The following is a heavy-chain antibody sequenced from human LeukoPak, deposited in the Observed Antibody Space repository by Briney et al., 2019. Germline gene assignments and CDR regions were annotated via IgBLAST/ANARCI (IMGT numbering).Heavy chain of an antibody. V-gene: IGHV1-3*01. CDR3: ARVQDDYGMDV. D-gene: IGHD2-15*01. Sequence: ASVKVSCKASGYTFTSYAIHWVRQAPGQRLEWMGWISAGNGNTKYSQNFQGRVTFISNTSATTAFMELSSLRSEDAAVYYCARVQDDYGMDVWGQGTTVTVSS. CDR2: ISAGNGNT. CDR1: GYTFTSYA. J-gene: IGHJ6*02.